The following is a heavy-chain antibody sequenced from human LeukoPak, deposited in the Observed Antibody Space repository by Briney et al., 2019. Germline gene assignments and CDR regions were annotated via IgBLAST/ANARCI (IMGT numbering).Heavy chain of an antibody. J-gene: IGHJ4*02. CDR2: ISGSGGST. D-gene: IGHD6-19*01. V-gene: IGHV3-23*01. CDR1: GFTFSSEA. CDR3: AKEGDGSQYLSGWYHY. Sequence: PGKSLRLSCAASGFTFSSEAMSWVRQAPGKGLEWVSAISGSGGSTYYADSVKGRFTISRDNSKNTLYLQMNSLRAEDTAVYYCAKEGDGSQYLSGWYHYWGQGTLVTVSS.